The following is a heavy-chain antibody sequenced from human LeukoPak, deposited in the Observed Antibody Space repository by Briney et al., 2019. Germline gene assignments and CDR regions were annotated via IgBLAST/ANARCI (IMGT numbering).Heavy chain of an antibody. CDR1: GYTFTGYY. Sequence: ASVKVSCKASGYTFTGYYMHWVRQAPGQGLEWMGWINPNSGGTNYAQKFQGRVTMTRDTSISTAYMELSRLRSGDTAVYYCARSRRSSSWYAYYYYYMDVWGKGTTVTVSS. V-gene: IGHV1-2*02. D-gene: IGHD6-13*01. CDR2: INPNSGGT. CDR3: ARSRRSSSWYAYYYYYMDV. J-gene: IGHJ6*03.